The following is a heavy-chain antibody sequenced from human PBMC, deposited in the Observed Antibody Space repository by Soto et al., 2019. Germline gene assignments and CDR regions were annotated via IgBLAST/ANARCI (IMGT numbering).Heavy chain of an antibody. J-gene: IGHJ5*02. D-gene: IGHD4-17*01. CDR3: ARDRTTVTTRWFDP. CDR2: IYYSGST. CDR1: GGSISSYY. V-gene: IGHV4-59*01. Sequence: QVQLQESGPGLVKPSETLSLTCTVSGGSISSYYWSWIRQPPGKGLEWIGYIYYSGSTNYNPSPKSRVTISVDTSTNQFSLKLSSVTAADTAVYYCARDRTTVTTRWFDPWGQGTLVTVSS.